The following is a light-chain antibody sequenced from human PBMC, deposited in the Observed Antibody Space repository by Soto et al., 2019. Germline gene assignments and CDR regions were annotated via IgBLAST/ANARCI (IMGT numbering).Light chain of an antibody. CDR2: GAF. CDR1: QSVSIL. Sequence: EIVMTQSPATLSVSPGERATLSCRASQSVSILLAWYQQKPGQAPRLLIYGAFNRATGIPARFSGSGSGTDFTLTISSVEPEDFAMYYCHQRNQFGQGTRLEIK. CDR3: HQRNQ. V-gene: IGKV3-11*01. J-gene: IGKJ5*01.